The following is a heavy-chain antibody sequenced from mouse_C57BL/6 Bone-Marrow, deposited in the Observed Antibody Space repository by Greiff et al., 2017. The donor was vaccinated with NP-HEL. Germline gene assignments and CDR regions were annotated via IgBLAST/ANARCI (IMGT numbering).Heavy chain of an antibody. V-gene: IGHV1-81*01. Sequence: VKLKQSGAELARPGASVKLSCKASGYTFTSYGISWVKQRTGQGLEWIGEIYPRSGNTYYNEKFKGKATLTADKSSSTAYMELRSLTSEDSAVYFCARGDYYGSTFYYWGQGTTLTVSS. J-gene: IGHJ2*01. CDR1: GYTFTSYG. CDR3: ARGDYYGSTFYY. D-gene: IGHD1-1*01. CDR2: IYPRSGNT.